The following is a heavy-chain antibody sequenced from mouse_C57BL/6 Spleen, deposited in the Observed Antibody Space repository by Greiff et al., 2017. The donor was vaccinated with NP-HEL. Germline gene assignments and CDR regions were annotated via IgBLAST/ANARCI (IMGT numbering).Heavy chain of an antibody. Sequence: EVKVEESGGGLVQPGGSMKLSCVASGFTFSNYWMNWVRQSPEKGLEWVAQIRLKSDNYATHYAESVKGRFTISRDDSKSSVYLQMNNLRAEDTGIYYCTGADSSGYVNAYWGQGTLVTVSA. V-gene: IGHV6-3*01. J-gene: IGHJ3*01. CDR2: IRLKSDNYAT. CDR1: GFTFSNYW. CDR3: TGADSSGYVNAY. D-gene: IGHD3-2*02.